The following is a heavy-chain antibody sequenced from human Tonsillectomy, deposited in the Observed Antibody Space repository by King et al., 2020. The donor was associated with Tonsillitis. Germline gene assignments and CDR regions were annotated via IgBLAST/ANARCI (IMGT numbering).Heavy chain of an antibody. J-gene: IGHJ3*02. CDR1: GGSISTYY. CDR2: IYYSGST. V-gene: IGHV4-59*01. CDR3: ARGLSMITFGGVISIDGFDI. D-gene: IGHD3-16*02. Sequence: QLQESDPGLVKPSETLSLTCTVSGGSISTYYWSWVRQPPGKGLEWIGYIYYSGSTNYNPSLKSRFTISVDTSKNQFSLKLSSVTAADTAVYYCARGLSMITFGGVISIDGFDIWGQGTLVTVSS.